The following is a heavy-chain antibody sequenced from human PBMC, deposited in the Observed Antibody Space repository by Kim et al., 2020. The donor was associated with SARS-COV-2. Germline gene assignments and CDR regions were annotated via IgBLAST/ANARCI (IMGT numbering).Heavy chain of an antibody. CDR1: GFTFDDYA. CDR2: ISWNSGSI. D-gene: IGHD6-13*01. CDR3: AKASAAAAGPFDY. Sequence: GGSLRLSCAASGFTFDDYAMHWVRQAPGKGLEWVSGISWNSGSIGYADSVKGRFTISRDNAKNSLYLQMNSLRAEDTALYYCAKASAAAAGPFDYWGQGT. V-gene: IGHV3-9*01. J-gene: IGHJ4*02.